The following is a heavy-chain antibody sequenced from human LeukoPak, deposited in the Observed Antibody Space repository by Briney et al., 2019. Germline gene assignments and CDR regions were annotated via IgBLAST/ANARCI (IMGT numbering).Heavy chain of an antibody. J-gene: IGHJ4*02. CDR2: ISSSSSYI. V-gene: IGHV3-21*01. CDR1: GFTFSSYS. CDR3: ARGYSSGWHTYFDY. Sequence: PGGSLRLSCAASGFTFSSYSMNWVRQAPGKGLEWVSSISSSSSYIYYADSVKGRFTISRDNAKNSLYLQMNSLRAEDTAVYYCARGYSSGWHTYFDYWGQGTLVTVSS. D-gene: IGHD6-19*01.